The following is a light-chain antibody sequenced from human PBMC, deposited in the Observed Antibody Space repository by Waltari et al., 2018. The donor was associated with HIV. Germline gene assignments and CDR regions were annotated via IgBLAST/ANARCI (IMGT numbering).Light chain of an antibody. CDR1: TPNLGSNY. V-gene: IGLV1-47*01. CDR2: RND. Sequence: SVLTQPPSASGTPGQRVTISCSGSTPNLGSNYVFWYQHLPGTAPNPLIHRNDQRPSGVPDRFSGSTSGTSASLAISGLRSEDEADYCCVAWDDSLRGVLFGGGTKVAVL. J-gene: IGLJ2*01. CDR3: VAWDDSLRGVL.